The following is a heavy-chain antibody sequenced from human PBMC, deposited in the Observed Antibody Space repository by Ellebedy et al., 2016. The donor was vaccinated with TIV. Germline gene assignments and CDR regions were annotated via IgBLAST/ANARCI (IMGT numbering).Heavy chain of an antibody. Sequence: GESLKISCAASGFTFSSYAMRWVRQAPGKGLEWVSTIRHTGSRTYYADSVEGRFTIYRDNSKKTLYLQMKSRSAEDTAIYYCEKGRGGRTDSSAARYYFDSWGLGTLVTVSS. D-gene: IGHD3-22*01. CDR2: IRHTGSRT. CDR3: EKGRGGRTDSSAARYYFDS. J-gene: IGHJ4*02. V-gene: IGHV3-23*01. CDR1: GFTFSSYA.